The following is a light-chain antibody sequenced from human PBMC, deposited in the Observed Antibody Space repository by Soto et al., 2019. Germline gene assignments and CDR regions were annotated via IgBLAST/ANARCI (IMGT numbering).Light chain of an antibody. Sequence: DIQMTQSPSSLSASVGDRVTITCRASQSISSYLNWYQQKPGKAPKLLIYAASSLQSGVPSRFSGSGSGTDFTLTFSSLQPEEFSTYYCQQSYSTPLTFGGGTKVDIK. CDR2: AAS. CDR3: QQSYSTPLT. V-gene: IGKV1-39*01. J-gene: IGKJ4*01. CDR1: QSISSY.